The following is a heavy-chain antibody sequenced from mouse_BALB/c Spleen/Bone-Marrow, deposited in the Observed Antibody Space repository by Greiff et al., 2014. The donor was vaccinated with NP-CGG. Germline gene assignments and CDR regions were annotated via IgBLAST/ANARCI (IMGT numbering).Heavy chain of an antibody. D-gene: IGHD3-1*01. J-gene: IGHJ1*01. CDR3: SSPVPKGLYWYFDV. CDR2: IDPANGNT. CDR1: GFNIKDTY. V-gene: IGHV14-3*02. Sequence: EVQLQQSGAELVKPGASVKLSCAASGFNIKDTYMHWVKQRPEQGLEWIGRIDPANGNTKYDPKFQGKATITADTSSNTAYLQLSSLASEHPAVYYCSSPVPKGLYWYFDVWGAGTTVTVSS.